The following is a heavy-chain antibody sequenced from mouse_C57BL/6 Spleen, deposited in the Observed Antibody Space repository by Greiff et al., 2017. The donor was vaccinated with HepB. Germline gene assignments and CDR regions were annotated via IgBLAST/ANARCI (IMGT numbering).Heavy chain of an antibody. Sequence: QVQLQQSGPELVKPGASVKLSCKASGYTFTSYDINWVKQRPGQGLEWIGWIYPRDGSTKYNEKFKGKATLTVDTSSSTAYMELHSLTSEDSAVYLCATVYSNSYFDYWGQGTTLTVSS. V-gene: IGHV1-85*01. CDR2: IYPRDGST. CDR1: GYTFTSYD. D-gene: IGHD2-5*01. J-gene: IGHJ2*01. CDR3: ATVYSNSYFDY.